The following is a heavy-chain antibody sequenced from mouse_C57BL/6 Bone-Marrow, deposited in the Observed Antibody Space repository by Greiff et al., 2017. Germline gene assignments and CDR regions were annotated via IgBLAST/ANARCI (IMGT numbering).Heavy chain of an antibody. CDR1: GFTFSNYW. Sequence: EVKLLESGGGLVQPGGSMKLSCVASGFTFSNYWMNWVRQSPEKGLEWVAQIRLKSDNYATHYAESVKGRFTISRDDSKSSVSLQMNNFSAEDTGIYYCTVNWGGVRNYWGQGTTLTVSS. CDR2: IRLKSDNYAT. CDR3: TVNWGGVRNY. V-gene: IGHV6-3*01. J-gene: IGHJ2*01. D-gene: IGHD4-1*02.